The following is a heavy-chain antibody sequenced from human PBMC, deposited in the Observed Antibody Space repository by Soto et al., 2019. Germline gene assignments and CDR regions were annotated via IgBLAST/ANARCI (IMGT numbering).Heavy chain of an antibody. CDR1: GGSISSYY. CDR3: ARLITMVRGVLWFDP. V-gene: IGHV4-59*08. D-gene: IGHD3-10*01. Sequence: PSETLSLTCTVSGGSISSYYWSWIRQPPGKGLEWIGYVYYSGSTNYNPSLKSRVTISVDTSKNQFSLKLSSVTAADTAVYYCARLITMVRGVLWFDPWGQGTLVTVSS. J-gene: IGHJ5*02. CDR2: VYYSGST.